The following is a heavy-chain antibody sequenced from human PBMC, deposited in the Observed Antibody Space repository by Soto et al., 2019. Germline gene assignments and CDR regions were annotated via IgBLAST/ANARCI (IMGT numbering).Heavy chain of an antibody. J-gene: IGHJ4*02. D-gene: IGHD6-13*01. Sequence: EVQLLESGGGLVQPGGSLRLSCAASGFTFSSYAMSWVRQAPGKGLEWVSAMSGSGGSTYYADSVKGRFTISRDNSKTTLYLQMTSLRAEDTAVYYCAYISTPFDYWGQGTLGTSS. CDR2: MSGSGGST. CDR1: GFTFSSYA. CDR3: AYISTPFDY. V-gene: IGHV3-23*01.